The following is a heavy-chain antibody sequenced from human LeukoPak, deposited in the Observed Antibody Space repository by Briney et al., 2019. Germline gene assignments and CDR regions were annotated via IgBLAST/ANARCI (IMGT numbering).Heavy chain of an antibody. CDR1: GYTFTGDY. J-gene: IGHJ4*02. CDR3: ARVEGIRQWLVQGAYYFDY. CDR2: INPNSGGT. V-gene: IGHV1-2*06. Sequence: GASVKLSCKASGYTFTGDYMHWVRQAPGQGLEWMGRINPNSGGTNYARKFQGRVNMTRDTSISTAYMELSRLRSDDTAVYYCARVEGIRQWLVQGAYYFDYWGQGTLVTVSS. D-gene: IGHD6-19*01.